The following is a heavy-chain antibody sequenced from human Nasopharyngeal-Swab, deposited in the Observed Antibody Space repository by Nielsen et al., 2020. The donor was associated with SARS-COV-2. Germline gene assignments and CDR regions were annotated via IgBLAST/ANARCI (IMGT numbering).Heavy chain of an antibody. J-gene: IGHJ4*02. D-gene: IGHD4-17*01. V-gene: IGHV3-23*01. Sequence: VCPATGKGLEWVSAISGSGGSTYYADSVKGRFTISRDNSKNTLYLQMNSLRAEDTAVYYCAKDRSVTTDCSVYWGQGTLVTVSS. CDR3: AKDRSVTTDCSVY. CDR2: ISGSGGST.